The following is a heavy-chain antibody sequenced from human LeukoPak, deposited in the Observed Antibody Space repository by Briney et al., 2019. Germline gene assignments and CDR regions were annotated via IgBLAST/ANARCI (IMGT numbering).Heavy chain of an antibody. CDR1: GYSLNELS. Sequence: ASVKVSCKISGYSLNELSIHRVRQAPGKGLEWIGRVDSEDGETKYAQTFQGRITLTEDTSTDTAYMELSSLRSEDTAVYYCATDFRAGVIYAFDFWGQGTMVAVSS. CDR3: ATDFRAGVIYAFDF. V-gene: IGHV1-24*01. D-gene: IGHD3-10*01. CDR2: VDSEDGET. J-gene: IGHJ3*01.